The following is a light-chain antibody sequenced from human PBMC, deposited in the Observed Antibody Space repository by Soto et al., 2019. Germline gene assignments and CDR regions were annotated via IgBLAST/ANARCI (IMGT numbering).Light chain of an antibody. Sequence: EIVLKQSPATLSLSPGERATLSCRASQNVSSYLGWYQQKPGQAPRLLIYDASNRATGIPARFSGSGSGTDFTLTISSLEPEDFVVYYCQQYNNWPWTFGQGTKVDI. V-gene: IGKV3-11*01. J-gene: IGKJ1*01. CDR1: QNVSSY. CDR3: QQYNNWPWT. CDR2: DAS.